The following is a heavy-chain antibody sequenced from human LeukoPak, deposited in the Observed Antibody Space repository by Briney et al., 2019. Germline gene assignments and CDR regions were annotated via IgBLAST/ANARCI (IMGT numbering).Heavy chain of an antibody. D-gene: IGHD5-12*01. V-gene: IGHV1-2*02. J-gene: IGHJ5*02. CDR3: AREDIVATKQNMYNWFDP. Sequence: GASVKVSCKASGYTFTGYYMHWVRQAPGQGLEWMGWINPNSGGTNYAQKFQGRVTMTRDTSISTAYMELSRLRSDDTAVYYCAREDIVATKQNMYNWFDPWGQGTLVTVSS. CDR1: GYTFTGYY. CDR2: INPNSGGT.